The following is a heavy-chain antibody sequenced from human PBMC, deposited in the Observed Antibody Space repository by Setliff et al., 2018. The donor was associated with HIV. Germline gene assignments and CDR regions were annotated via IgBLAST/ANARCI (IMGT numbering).Heavy chain of an antibody. Sequence: PGGSLRLSCAASGFTFSTYGMHWVRQPPGKGLEWIGSIYHSGSTYYNPSLKSRVTISVHTSKNQVSLKLSSVTAADTAVYYCARVYDILTGYVPKGAWFDSWGQGTLVTVSS. J-gene: IGHJ5*01. CDR2: IYHSGST. CDR1: GFTFSTYG. CDR3: ARVYDILTGYVPKGAWFDS. D-gene: IGHD3-9*01. V-gene: IGHV4-38-2*01.